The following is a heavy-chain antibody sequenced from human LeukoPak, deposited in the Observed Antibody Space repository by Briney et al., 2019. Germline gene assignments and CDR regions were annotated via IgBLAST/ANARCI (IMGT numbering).Heavy chain of an antibody. CDR1: GFTFSSYG. Sequence: GGSLRLSCAASGFTFSSYGMHWVRQAPGKGLEWVSYISSSGSTIYYADSVKGRFTISRDNAKNSLYLQMNSLRAEDTAVYYCARAIRGYSYGSFDYWGQGTLVTVSS. CDR3: ARAIRGYSYGSFDY. J-gene: IGHJ4*02. V-gene: IGHV3-48*04. CDR2: ISSSGSTI. D-gene: IGHD5-18*01.